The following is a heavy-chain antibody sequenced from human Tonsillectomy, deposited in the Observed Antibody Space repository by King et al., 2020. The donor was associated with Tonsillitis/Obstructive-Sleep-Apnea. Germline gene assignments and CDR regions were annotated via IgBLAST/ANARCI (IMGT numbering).Heavy chain of an antibody. CDR3: ARPNYYDSSGYQGGFDY. V-gene: IGHV5-51*01. J-gene: IGHJ4*02. CDR2: IYPGDSDT. D-gene: IGHD3-22*01. Sequence: QLVQSGAEVKKPGASLKISCKGSGYSFTSYWIGWVRQMPGKGLEWMGIIYPGDSDTRYSPSFQGQVTISADKSINTAYLQWSSLKASDTAMYYCARPNYYDSSGYQGGFDYWGQGTLVTVSS. CDR1: GYSFTSYW.